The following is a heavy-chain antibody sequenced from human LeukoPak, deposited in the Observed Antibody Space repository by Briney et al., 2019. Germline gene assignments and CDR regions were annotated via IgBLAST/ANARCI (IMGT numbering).Heavy chain of an antibody. CDR3: ARVPFGAVAGIIRAYYYYYYMDV. V-gene: IGHV3-7*01. Sequence: PGGSLRLSCAASGFTFSSYWMSWVRQAPGKGLEWVANIKQDGSEKYYVDSVKGRFTISRDNAKNSLYLQMNSLRAEDTAVYYCARVPFGAVAGIIRAYYYYYYMDVWGKGTTVTVSS. D-gene: IGHD6-19*01. J-gene: IGHJ6*03. CDR2: IKQDGSEK. CDR1: GFTFSSYW.